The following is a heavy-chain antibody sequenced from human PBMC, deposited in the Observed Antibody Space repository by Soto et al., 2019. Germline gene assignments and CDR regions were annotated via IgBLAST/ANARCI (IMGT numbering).Heavy chain of an antibody. J-gene: IGHJ4*02. V-gene: IGHV2-5*02. CDR3: AHTTYSIGATDSFDY. CDR2: IYWDDGE. CDR1: GFSLTTGAVG. D-gene: IGHD2-21*01. Sequence: QITLKESGPTLVKPTQTLTLTCTFSGFSLTTGAVGVGWIRQPPGKALEWLALIYWDDGERYSPSLKSRLTITKDTSRNQVLLTVTNMDPLDTATYYCAHTTYSIGATDSFDYWGQGTLVTVSS.